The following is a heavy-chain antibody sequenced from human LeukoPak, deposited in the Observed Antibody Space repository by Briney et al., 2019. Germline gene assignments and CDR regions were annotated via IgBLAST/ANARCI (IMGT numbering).Heavy chain of an antibody. CDR1: GFTFSSYA. CDR2: ISYTASNK. CDR3: ARDANYYGSGSYWGRFDY. V-gene: IGHV3-30*04. J-gene: IGHJ4*02. D-gene: IGHD3-10*01. Sequence: PGGSLRLSCAASGFTFSSYAMHWVRQAPGKGLEWVAVISYTASNKYYADSVKGRFTISRDNSKNTLYAQMNSLRTEDTAVYYCARDANYYGSGSYWGRFDYWGQGTLVTVSS.